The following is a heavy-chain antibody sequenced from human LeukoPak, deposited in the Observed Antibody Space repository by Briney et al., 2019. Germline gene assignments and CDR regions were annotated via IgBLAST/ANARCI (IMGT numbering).Heavy chain of an antibody. CDR1: GDSVSSNSAA. CDR3: ARDSVVPAALDKHDWYFDL. Sequence: SQTLSLTCAISGDSVSSNSAAWNWIRQSPSRGLEWLGRTYYRSKWYNDYAVSVKSRITINPDTSKNQFSLQLNSVTPEDTAVYYCARDSVVPAALDKHDWYFDLWGRGTLVTVSS. CDR2: TYYRSKWYN. J-gene: IGHJ2*01. D-gene: IGHD2-2*01. V-gene: IGHV6-1*01.